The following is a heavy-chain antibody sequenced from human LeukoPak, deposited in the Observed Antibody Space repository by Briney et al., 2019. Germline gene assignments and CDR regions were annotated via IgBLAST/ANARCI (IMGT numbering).Heavy chain of an antibody. V-gene: IGHV4-39*01. Sequence: KPSETLSLTCTVSGGSISSSSYYWGWIRQPPGKGLEWIGSIYYSGSTYYNPSLKSRVTISVDTSKNQFSLKLSSVTAADTAVYYCARGGYCSSTSCARSHFDPWGQGTLVTVSS. D-gene: IGHD2-2*01. CDR2: IYYSGST. J-gene: IGHJ5*02. CDR3: ARGGYCSSTSCARSHFDP. CDR1: GGSISSSSYY.